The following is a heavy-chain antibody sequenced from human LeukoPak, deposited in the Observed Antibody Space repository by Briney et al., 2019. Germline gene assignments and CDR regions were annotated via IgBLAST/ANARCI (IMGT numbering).Heavy chain of an antibody. CDR3: ARGRTAGDYFDSSGSDL. V-gene: IGHV3-74*01. Sequence: GGSLRLSCAASGSGFTFNNYWMHWVRQAPGKGLVWVSRINSDGTSTSHAESVKGRFTISRDNAKNTLSLQMNSLRDDDTAVYYCARGRTAGDYFDSSGSDLWGRGTLVTVSS. D-gene: IGHD3-22*01. CDR2: INSDGTST. J-gene: IGHJ2*01. CDR1: GSGFTFNNYW.